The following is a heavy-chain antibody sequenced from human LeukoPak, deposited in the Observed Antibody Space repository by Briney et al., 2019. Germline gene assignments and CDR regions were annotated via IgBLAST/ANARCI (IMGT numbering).Heavy chain of an antibody. V-gene: IGHV3-20*04. CDR1: GFIFDDYG. CDR2: INWNGSIT. D-gene: IGHD6-13*01. Sequence: PGGSLRLSCAASGFIFDDYGMSWVRQAPGKGLEWVSGINWNGSITGYADSVKGRFTISGDNAKNSLYLQMHSLRAEDTAVYYCARDSQAVGTDFDYWGQGTLVTVSS. J-gene: IGHJ4*02. CDR3: ARDSQAVGTDFDY.